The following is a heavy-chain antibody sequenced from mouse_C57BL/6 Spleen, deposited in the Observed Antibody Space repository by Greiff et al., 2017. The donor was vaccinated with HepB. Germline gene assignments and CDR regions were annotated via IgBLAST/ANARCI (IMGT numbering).Heavy chain of an antibody. CDR1: GFTFSDYG. CDR3: ARRSYYDYDAYYAMDY. V-gene: IGHV5-17*01. Sequence: EVKLMESGGGLVKPGGSLKLSCAASGFTFSDYGMHWVRQAPEKGLEWVAYISSGSSTIYYADTVKGRFTISRDNAKNTLFLQMTSLRSEDTAMYYCARRSYYDYDAYYAMDYWGQGTSVTVSS. J-gene: IGHJ4*01. CDR2: ISSGSSTI. D-gene: IGHD2-4*01.